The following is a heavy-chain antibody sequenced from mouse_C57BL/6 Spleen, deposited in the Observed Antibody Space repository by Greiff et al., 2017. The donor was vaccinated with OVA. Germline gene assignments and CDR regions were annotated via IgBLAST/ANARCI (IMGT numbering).Heavy chain of an antibody. J-gene: IGHJ2*01. V-gene: IGHV3-6*01. CDR2: ISYDGSN. Sequence: ESGPGLVKPSQSLSLTCSVTGYSITSGYYWNWIRQFPGNKLEWMGYISYDGSNNYNPSLKNRISITRDTSKNQFFLKLNSVTTEDTATYYCARRVSLDYWGQGTTLTVSS. CDR1: GYSITSGYY. CDR3: ARRVSLDY.